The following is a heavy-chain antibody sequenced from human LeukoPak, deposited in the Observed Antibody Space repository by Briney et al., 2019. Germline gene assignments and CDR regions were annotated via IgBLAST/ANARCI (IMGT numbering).Heavy chain of an antibody. D-gene: IGHD3-16*02. CDR3: ARDPAIWWSYRSGDY. CDR1: GYTFTSYG. J-gene: IGHJ4*02. V-gene: IGHV1-18*01. Sequence: ASVKVSCKASGYTFTSYGIGWVRQAPGQGLEWMGWISAYNGNTNYAQKLQGRVTMTTDTSTSTAYMELRSLRSDDTAVYYCARDPAIWWSYRSGDYWGQGTLVTVSS. CDR2: ISAYNGNT.